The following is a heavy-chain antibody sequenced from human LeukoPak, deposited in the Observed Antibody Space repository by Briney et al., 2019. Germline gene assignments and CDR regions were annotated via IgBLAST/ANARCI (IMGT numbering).Heavy chain of an antibody. CDR2: IYHSGST. Sequence: SETLSLTCTVSGGSISSYYWSWIRQPPGKELEWIGNIYHSGSTNYDAYLKSRVTISPDTSKNQVSLKLSSVTAADTAVYYCARRRPGSSLRDYWGQGTLVTVSS. CDR3: ARRRPGSSLRDY. CDR1: GGSISSYY. V-gene: IGHV4-59*01. J-gene: IGHJ4*02. D-gene: IGHD1-26*01.